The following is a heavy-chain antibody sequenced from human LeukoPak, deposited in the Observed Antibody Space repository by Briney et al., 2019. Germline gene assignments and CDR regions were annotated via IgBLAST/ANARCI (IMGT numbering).Heavy chain of an antibody. D-gene: IGHD3-22*01. CDR1: GGSISSYY. V-gene: IGHV3-23*01. CDR3: AKQHAASYYYDSSGPFTYDY. J-gene: IGHJ4*02. CDR2: ISGSGGST. Sequence: ETLSLTCTVSGGSISSYYWSWVRQAPGKGLEWVSAISGSGGSTYYADSVKGRFTISRDNSKNTLYLQMNSLRAEDTAVYYCAKQHAASYYYDSSGPFTYDYWGQGTLVTVSS.